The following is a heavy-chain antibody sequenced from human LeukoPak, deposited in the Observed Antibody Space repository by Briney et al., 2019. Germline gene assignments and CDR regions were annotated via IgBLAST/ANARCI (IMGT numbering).Heavy chain of an antibody. Sequence: GGSLRLSCAASRYTFSSYSINWVRQAPGKGLEWVSSISVGSNYIYYAGSVRGRFSISRDDARNSLYLQMDSLRGDDTAVYYCARLRRNSDRSGYYYYYDYWGQGTLVTVSS. CDR2: ISVGSNYI. CDR3: ARLRRNSDRSGYYYYYDY. V-gene: IGHV3-21*01. J-gene: IGHJ4*02. D-gene: IGHD3-22*01. CDR1: RYTFSSYS.